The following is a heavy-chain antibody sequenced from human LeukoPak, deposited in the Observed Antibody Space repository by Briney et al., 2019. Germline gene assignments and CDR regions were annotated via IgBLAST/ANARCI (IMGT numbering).Heavy chain of an antibody. J-gene: IGHJ3*02. V-gene: IGHV4-59*01. CDR1: GGSISSYY. CDR2: IYYSGST. CDR3: ARDAAAAGTGAFDI. Sequence: PSETLPLTCTVSGGSISSYYWSWIRQPPGKGLEWIGYIYYSGSTNYNPSLKSRVTISVDTSKNQFSLKLSSVTAADTAVYYCARDAAAAGTGAFDIWGQGTMVTVSS. D-gene: IGHD6-13*01.